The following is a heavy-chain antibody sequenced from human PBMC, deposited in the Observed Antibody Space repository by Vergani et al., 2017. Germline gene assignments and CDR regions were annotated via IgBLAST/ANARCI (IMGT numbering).Heavy chain of an antibody. CDR1: GFTFDDYA. D-gene: IGHD6-13*01. CDR3: AKNGIAAAVEYFQH. J-gene: IGHJ1*01. V-gene: IGHV3-23*04. CDR2: ISGSGGST. Sequence: EVQLVESGGGLVQPGRSLRLSCAASGFTFDDYAMHWVRQAPGKGLEWVSAISGSGGSTYYADSVKGRFTISRDNSKNTLYLQMNSLRAEDTAVYYCAKNGIAAAVEYFQHWGQGTLVTVSS.